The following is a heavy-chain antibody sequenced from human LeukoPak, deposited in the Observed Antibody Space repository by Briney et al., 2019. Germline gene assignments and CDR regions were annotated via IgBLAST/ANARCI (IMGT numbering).Heavy chain of an antibody. CDR3: ARFNLGWLDP. D-gene: IGHD1-20*01. Sequence: GGSLRLSCAASGFPFKSYAMSWVRQAPGKGLEWISYISSGVTTEYYADSVKGRFTISRDVARDSLYLQMESLRAEDTAVYYCARFNLGWLDPWGQGALVTVSS. J-gene: IGHJ5*02. CDR1: GFPFKSYA. CDR2: ISSGVTTE. V-gene: IGHV3-48*01.